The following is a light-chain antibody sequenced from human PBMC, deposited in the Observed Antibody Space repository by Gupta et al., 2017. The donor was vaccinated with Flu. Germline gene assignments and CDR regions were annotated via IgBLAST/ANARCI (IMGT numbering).Light chain of an antibody. J-gene: IGLJ1*01. Sequence: QSALTQPRSVSGSPGQSVTIYCTGTSSDVGGYNYVSWYHPHPGKAPKLMIYDVSKRPSWVPDRFSGSKSGNTASLTISGLQAEDEADYYCCSYAGSYTLFYDFGTGTKVTVL. V-gene: IGLV2-11*01. CDR1: SSDVGGYNY. CDR3: CSYAGSYTLFYD. CDR2: DVS.